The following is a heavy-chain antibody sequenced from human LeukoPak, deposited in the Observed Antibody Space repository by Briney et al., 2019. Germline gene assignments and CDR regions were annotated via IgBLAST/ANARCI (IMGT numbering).Heavy chain of an antibody. D-gene: IGHD6-13*01. V-gene: IGHV4-4*02. CDR2: IYHSGST. Sequence: PSGTLSLTCAVSGGSISSINWWSWVRQPPGKGLEWIGEIYHSGSTNYNPSLKSRVTISVDTSKNQFSLNLSSVTAADTAVYYCARGRGSSWYYFDYWGQGTLVTVSS. CDR1: GGSISSINW. CDR3: ARGRGSSWYYFDY. J-gene: IGHJ4*02.